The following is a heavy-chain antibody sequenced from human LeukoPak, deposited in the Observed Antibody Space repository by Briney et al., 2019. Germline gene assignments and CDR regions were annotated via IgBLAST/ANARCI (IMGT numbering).Heavy chain of an antibody. CDR1: GGSISSGGYY. CDR2: IYYSGST. Sequence: PSEILSLTCTVSGGSISSGGYYWSWIRQHPGKGLEWIGSIYYSGSTNYNPSLQGRVTISLDTSRNQFSLKLSSVTAADTAVYYCASGDNDPLFDYWGQGTLVTVSS. V-gene: IGHV4-31*03. D-gene: IGHD1-1*01. CDR3: ASGDNDPLFDY. J-gene: IGHJ4*02.